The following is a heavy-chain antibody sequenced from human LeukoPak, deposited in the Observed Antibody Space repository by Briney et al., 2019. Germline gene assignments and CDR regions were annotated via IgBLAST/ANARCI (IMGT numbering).Heavy chain of an antibody. V-gene: IGHV4-30-2*01. CDR3: ARVSLILYAFDI. D-gene: IGHD3/OR15-3a*01. CDR2: IYHSGST. Sequence: SQTLPLTCTVSGGSISSGTYYWSWIRQPPGKGLEWIGYIYHSGSTYYNPSLKSRVTISVDRSKNQFSLKLSSVTAADTAVYYCARVSLILYAFDIWGQGTMVTVSS. CDR1: GGSISSGTYY. J-gene: IGHJ3*02.